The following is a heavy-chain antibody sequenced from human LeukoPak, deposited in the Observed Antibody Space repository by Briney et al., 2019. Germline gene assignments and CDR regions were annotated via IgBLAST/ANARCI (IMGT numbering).Heavy chain of an antibody. CDR1: GGSISSGDYY. J-gene: IGHJ4*02. CDR3: ARKRYDDPYFFDY. D-gene: IGHD3-22*01. V-gene: IGHV4-30-4*01. CDR2: IYYSGTT. Sequence: SQTLSLTCTVSGGSISSGDYYWSWIRQPPGKGLEWIGYIYYSGTTYYNPSLKSRVTMSVDTSKNQFSLNLSSVTAADTAVYYCARKRYDDPYFFDYWGQGTLVTVSS.